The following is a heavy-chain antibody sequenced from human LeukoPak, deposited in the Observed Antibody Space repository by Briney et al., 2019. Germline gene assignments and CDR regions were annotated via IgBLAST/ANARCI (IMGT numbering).Heavy chain of an antibody. CDR1: GGTFGSYT. D-gene: IGHD2-2*01. CDR3: ARDRGYCSSTSCYYWFDP. Sequence: ASVKVSCKASGGTFGSYTISWVRQAPGQGLEWMGRIIPILGIANYAQKFQGRVTITADKSTSTAYMELSSLRSEDTAVYYCARDRGYCSSTSCYYWFDPWGQGTLVTVSS. CDR2: IIPILGIA. V-gene: IGHV1-69*04. J-gene: IGHJ5*02.